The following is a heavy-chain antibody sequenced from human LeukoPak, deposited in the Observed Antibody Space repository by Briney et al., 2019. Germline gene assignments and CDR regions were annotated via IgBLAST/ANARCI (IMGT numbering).Heavy chain of an antibody. J-gene: IGHJ6*03. CDR2: IYTSGST. Sequence: SETLSLTCTVSGGSISSYYWSWIRQPPGKGLEWIGYIYTSGSTNYNPSLKSRVTISVDTSKNQFSLKLSSVTAADTAVYYCAGPTGYYYMDVWGKGTTVTVSS. V-gene: IGHV4-4*09. CDR1: GGSISSYY. D-gene: IGHD4-11*01. CDR3: AGPTGYYYMDV.